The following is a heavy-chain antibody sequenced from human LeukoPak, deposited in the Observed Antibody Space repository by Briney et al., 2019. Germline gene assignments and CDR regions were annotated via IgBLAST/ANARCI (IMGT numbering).Heavy chain of an antibody. CDR1: EYTFTGYY. V-gene: IGHV1-2*02. CDR2: INPNSGGT. CDR3: ARGRYDFWSGYGYYYYYMDV. Sequence: ASVKVSCKASEYTFTGYYMHWVRQAPGQGLEWMGWINPNSGGTNYAQKFQGRVTITRNTSISTAYMELSSLRSEDTAVYYCARGRYDFWSGYGYYYYYMDVWGKGTTVTVSS. D-gene: IGHD3-3*01. J-gene: IGHJ6*03.